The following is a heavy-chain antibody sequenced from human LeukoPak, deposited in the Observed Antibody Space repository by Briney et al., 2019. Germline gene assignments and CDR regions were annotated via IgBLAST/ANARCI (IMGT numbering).Heavy chain of an antibody. CDR1: GFTFSTYW. V-gene: IGHV3-7*03. CDR3: VRASNYYGSGSYYSY. Sequence: PGGSLRLSCAASGFTFSTYWMSWVRQAPGKGLEWVANIKQDGTEKYYVDSVKGRFTISRDNAKNSLYLQMNSLRAEDTAVYYCVRASNYYGSGSYYSYWGQGTLVTVSS. J-gene: IGHJ4*02. D-gene: IGHD3-10*01. CDR2: IKQDGTEK.